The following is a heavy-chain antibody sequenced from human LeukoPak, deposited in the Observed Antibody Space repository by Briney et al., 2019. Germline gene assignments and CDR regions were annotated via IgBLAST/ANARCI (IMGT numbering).Heavy chain of an antibody. V-gene: IGHV4-39*01. J-gene: IGHJ3*02. Sequence: ETPSLTCTVSGGSISSISYNWGWIRQPPGKGLEWIGSIYYSGSTYYNPSLKSRVIISVDTSKNQFSLKLSSVIAADTAVYYCARLGKSGMTTVTTRAFDIWGQGTMVTVSS. CDR3: ARLGKSGMTTVTTRAFDI. CDR2: IYYSGST. CDR1: GGSISSISYN. D-gene: IGHD4-17*01.